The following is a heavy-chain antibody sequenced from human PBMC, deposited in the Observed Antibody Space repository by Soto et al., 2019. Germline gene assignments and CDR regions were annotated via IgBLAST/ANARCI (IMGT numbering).Heavy chain of an antibody. CDR2: IIPIFGTA. CDR3: ASGGRYCSSTSCYFDY. D-gene: IGHD2-2*01. CDR1: GGTFSSYA. J-gene: IGHJ4*02. Sequence: SVKVSCKASGGTFSSYAISWVRQAPGQGLEWMGGIIPIFGTANYAQKFQGRVTITADESTGTAYMELSSLRSEDTAVYYCASGGRYCSSTSCYFDYWGQGTLVTVSS. V-gene: IGHV1-69*13.